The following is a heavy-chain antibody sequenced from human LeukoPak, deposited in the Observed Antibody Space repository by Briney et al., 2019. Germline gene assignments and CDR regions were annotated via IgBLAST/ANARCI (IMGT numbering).Heavy chain of an antibody. J-gene: IGHJ5*02. CDR3: AKDYEPLVGVHRWGDWFDP. CDR1: GFTFGDYA. V-gene: IGHV3-49*03. Sequence: GGSLRLSCTASGFTFGDYAMSWFRQAPGKGLEWVGFIKSKTDGGTTDYAAPVKGRFTISRDDSKNTLYLQMNSLRAEDTAVYYCAKDYEPLVGVHRWGDWFDPWGQGTLVTVSS. D-gene: IGHD1-26*01. CDR2: IKSKTDGGTT.